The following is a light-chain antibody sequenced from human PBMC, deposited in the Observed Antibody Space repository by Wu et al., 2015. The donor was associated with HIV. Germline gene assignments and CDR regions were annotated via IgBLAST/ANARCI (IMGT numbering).Light chain of an antibody. J-gene: IGKJ4*01. Sequence: EIVLTQSPGTLSLSPGERATLSCRASQSVSSNYLAWYQQKPGQAPRLLIYGASSRATGIPDRFSGSGSGTDFTLTISRLEPEDFAVYYCQQYGSSPTFGGGTKGGDQT. V-gene: IGKV3-20*01. CDR1: QSVSSNY. CDR2: GAS. CDR3: QQYGSSPT.